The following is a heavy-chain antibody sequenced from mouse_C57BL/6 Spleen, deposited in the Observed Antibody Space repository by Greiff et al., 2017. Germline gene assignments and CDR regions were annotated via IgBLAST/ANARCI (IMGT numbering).Heavy chain of an antibody. Sequence: QVQLQQPGAELVKPGASVKVSCKASGYTFTSYWMHWVKQRPGQGLEWIGRIHPSDSDTNYNQKFKGKATVTVDKSSSTAYMQLSSLTSEDSAVYYCALLLRSDYFDYWGQGTTLTVSS. J-gene: IGHJ2*01. CDR3: ALLLRSDYFDY. CDR2: IHPSDSDT. V-gene: IGHV1-74*01. D-gene: IGHD1-1*01. CDR1: GYTFTSYW.